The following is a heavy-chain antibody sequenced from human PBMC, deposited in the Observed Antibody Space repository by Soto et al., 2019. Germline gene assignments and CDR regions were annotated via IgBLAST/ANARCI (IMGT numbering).Heavy chain of an antibody. CDR3: ARKGIAAANYYYYGTDV. CDR1: GGSISSSSYY. V-gene: IGHV4-39*01. D-gene: IGHD6-13*01. Sequence: SETLSLTCTVSGGSISSSSYYWGWIRQPPGKGLEWIGSIYYSGSTYYNPSLKSRVTISVDTSKNQFSLKLSSVTAADTAVYYCARKGIAAANYYYYGTDVWGQGTTVTVSS. J-gene: IGHJ6*02. CDR2: IYYSGST.